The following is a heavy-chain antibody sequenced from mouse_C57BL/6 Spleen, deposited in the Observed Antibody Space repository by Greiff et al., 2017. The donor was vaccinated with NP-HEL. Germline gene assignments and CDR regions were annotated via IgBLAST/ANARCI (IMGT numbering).Heavy chain of an antibody. D-gene: IGHD2-4*01. J-gene: IGHJ4*01. CDR2: IWSGGST. V-gene: IGHV2-2*01. CDR1: GFSLTSYG. CDR3: ARNLGIYYDYDEYLMDY. Sequence: QVQLKESGPGLVQPSQSLSITCTVSGFSLTSYGVHWVRQSPGKGLEWLGVIWSGGSTDYNAAFISRLSISKDNSKSQVFFKMNSLQADDTAIYYCARNLGIYYDYDEYLMDYWGQGTSDTVSS.